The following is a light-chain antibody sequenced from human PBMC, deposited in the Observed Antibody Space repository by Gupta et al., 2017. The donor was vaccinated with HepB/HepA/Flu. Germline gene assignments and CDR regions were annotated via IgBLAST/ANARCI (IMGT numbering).Light chain of an antibody. CDR2: GAS. CDR3: QQSYGTPRT. CDR1: QNINNY. V-gene: IGKV1-39*01. J-gene: IGKJ1*01. Sequence: QLTHSPSSLSAAVGDRVTIPRLASQNINNYLNWYQQKPGKGPKLLIYGASSLQSGVPSRFSGSGSGTDFTLTISELHPEDFGSLSCQQSYGTPRTFGQGTKVEVK.